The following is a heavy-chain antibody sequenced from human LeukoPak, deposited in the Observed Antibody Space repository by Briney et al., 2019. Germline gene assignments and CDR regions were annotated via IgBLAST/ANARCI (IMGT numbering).Heavy chain of an antibody. J-gene: IGHJ4*02. CDR3: ARDLRSGIAVAGFDF. CDR2: IIPIFGTA. CDR1: GGTFSSYA. V-gene: IGHV1-69*01. Sequence: SVKVSCKASGGTFSSYAISWVRQAPGQGLEWMGGIIPIFGTANYAQKFQGRVTITADESTSTAYMELSSLRSEDTAVYYCARDLRSGIAVAGFDFWGQGTLVTVSS. D-gene: IGHD6-19*01.